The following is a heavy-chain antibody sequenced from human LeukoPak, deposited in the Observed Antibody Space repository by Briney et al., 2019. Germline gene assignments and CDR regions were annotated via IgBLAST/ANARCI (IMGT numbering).Heavy chain of an antibody. D-gene: IGHD2-2*01. V-gene: IGHV3-11*01. CDR3: ARDLVVPAEREYYYYGMDV. CDR1: GFTFSDYY. Sequence: GGSLRLSCAASGFTFSDYYMSWIRQAPGKGLEWVSYISSSGSSIYYADSVKGRFTISRDNAKNSLYLQMNSLRAEDTAVYYCARDLVVPAEREYYYYGMDVWGQGTTVTVSS. CDR2: ISSSGSSI. J-gene: IGHJ6*02.